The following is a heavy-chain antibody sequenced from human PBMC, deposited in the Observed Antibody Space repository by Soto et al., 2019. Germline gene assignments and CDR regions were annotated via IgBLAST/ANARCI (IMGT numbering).Heavy chain of an antibody. V-gene: IGHV3-48*03. J-gene: IGHJ4*02. D-gene: IGHD5-12*01. CDR2: ISSGGTTI. Sequence: GGSLRLSCAASGFTFSSYEMNWARQAPGKGLEWVSYISSGGTTIYYADSVKGRFTISRDNAKNSLYLQMNSLRAEDTAVYYCARDGYNSDLDYWGQGTLVTVS. CDR3: ARDGYNSDLDY. CDR1: GFTFSSYE.